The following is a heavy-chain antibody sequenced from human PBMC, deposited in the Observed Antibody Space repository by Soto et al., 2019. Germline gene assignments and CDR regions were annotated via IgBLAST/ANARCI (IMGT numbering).Heavy chain of an antibody. J-gene: IGHJ4*02. V-gene: IGHV1-69*02. CDR3: ACQYYYGSGRGNFDY. Sequence: QVQLVQSGAEVKKPGSSVKVSCKASGGTFSSYTISWVRQAPGQGLEWMGRIIPILGIANYAQKFQGRVTITADKSTSTAYRELSSLRSEDTAVYYCACQYYYGSGRGNFDYWGQGTLVTVSS. CDR1: GGTFSSYT. CDR2: IIPILGIA. D-gene: IGHD3-10*01.